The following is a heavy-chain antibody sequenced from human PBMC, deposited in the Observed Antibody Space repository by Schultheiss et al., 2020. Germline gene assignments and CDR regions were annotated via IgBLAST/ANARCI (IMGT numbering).Heavy chain of an antibody. CDR1: GGSIRSGGYY. D-gene: IGHD3-16*01. V-gene: IGHV4-61*08. CDR3: ARDSSFLGPDYFAS. CDR2: IYYSGST. J-gene: IGHJ4*02. Sequence: SETLSLTCTVSGGSIRSGGYYWSWIRQHPGKGLEWIGYIYYSGSTKYNPSLKSRVTISVDRSKNQFSLKLNSVTAADTAVYYCARDSSFLGPDYFASWGQGTLVTVSS.